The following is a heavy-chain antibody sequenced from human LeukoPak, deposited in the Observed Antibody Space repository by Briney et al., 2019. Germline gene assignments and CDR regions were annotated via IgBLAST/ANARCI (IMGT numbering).Heavy chain of an antibody. CDR1: GYTFTSYG. CDR2: ISAYNGNT. Sequence: ASVKVSCKASGYTFTSYGISWVRQAPGQGLEWMGWISAYNGNTNNAQKLQGRVTMTTDTSTSTAYMELRSLRSDDTAVHYCARDKTQIFGGVIGRPNPGYDAFDIWGQGTMVTVSS. CDR3: ARDKTQIFGGVIGRPNPGYDAFDI. J-gene: IGHJ3*02. V-gene: IGHV1-18*01. D-gene: IGHD3-16*02.